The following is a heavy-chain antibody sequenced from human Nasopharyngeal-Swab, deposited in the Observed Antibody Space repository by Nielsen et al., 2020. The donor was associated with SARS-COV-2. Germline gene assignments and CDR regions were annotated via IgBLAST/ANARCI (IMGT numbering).Heavy chain of an antibody. CDR3: ARGEEERRGEGGDY. Sequence: WIRQPPGKGPEWVSVIYSGGSTYSADSMKGRVTISRDNSKNTLYLQMNSLRAEDTAVYYWARGEEERRGEGGDYWGQGTLVTVSS. D-gene: IGHD1-26*01. CDR2: IYSGGST. V-gene: IGHV3-53*03. J-gene: IGHJ4*02.